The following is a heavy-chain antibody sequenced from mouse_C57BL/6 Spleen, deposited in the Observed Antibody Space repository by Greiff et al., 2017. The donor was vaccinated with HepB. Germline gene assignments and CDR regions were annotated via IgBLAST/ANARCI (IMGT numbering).Heavy chain of an antibody. V-gene: IGHV2-2*01. CDR1: GFSLTSYG. CDR3: AGKDGYYVWFAY. D-gene: IGHD2-3*01. J-gene: IGHJ3*01. Sequence: VQVVESGPGLVQPSQSLSITCTVSGFSLTSYGVHWVRQSPGKGLEWLGVIWSGGSTDYNAAFISRLSISKDNSKSQDFFKMNSLQADDTAIYYCAGKDGYYVWFAYWGEGTLVTVSA. CDR2: IWSGGST.